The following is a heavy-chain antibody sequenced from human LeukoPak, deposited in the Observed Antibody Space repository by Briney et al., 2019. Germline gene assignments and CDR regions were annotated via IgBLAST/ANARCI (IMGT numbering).Heavy chain of an antibody. V-gene: IGHV3-33*06. Sequence: GESLKISCAASGFMFTHHGMHWVRQAPGKGLEWVAVIWSDGSNRFYSDSVKGRFAISRDDSNDMVYLQMNGLRAGDTAVYYCAKDIQRGFDYTNSLDYWGQGTLVIVSS. CDR2: IWSDGSNR. CDR3: AKDIQRGFDYTNSLDY. J-gene: IGHJ4*02. D-gene: IGHD4-11*01. CDR1: GFMFTHHG.